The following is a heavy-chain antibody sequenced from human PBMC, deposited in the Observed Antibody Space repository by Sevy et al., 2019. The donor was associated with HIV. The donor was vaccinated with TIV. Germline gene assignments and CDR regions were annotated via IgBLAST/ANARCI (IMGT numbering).Heavy chain of an antibody. V-gene: IGHV3-23*01. D-gene: IGHD6-13*01. Sequence: GGSLRLSCAASGFTFSSYAMSWVRQAPGKGLEWVSAISGSGGSTYYADSVKGRFTISRDSSKNTLYLQMNSVRAEDTAVYYCAKAGGTGIAAAGQDYWGQGTLVTVSS. J-gene: IGHJ4*02. CDR2: ISGSGGST. CDR1: GFTFSSYA. CDR3: AKAGGTGIAAAGQDY.